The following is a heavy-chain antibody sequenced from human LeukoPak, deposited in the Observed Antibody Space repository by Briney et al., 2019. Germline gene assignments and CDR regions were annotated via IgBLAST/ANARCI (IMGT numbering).Heavy chain of an antibody. V-gene: IGHV3-53*01. CDR3: ARDFSYYGMDV. CDR2: IYSGGST. Sequence: GGPLRLSCAASGFTVSSNYMSWVRQAPGKGLEWVSVIYSGGSTYYADSVKGRFTISRDNSKNTLYLQMNSLRAEDTAVYYCARDFSYYGMDVWGQGTTVTVSS. CDR1: GFTVSSNY. J-gene: IGHJ6*02.